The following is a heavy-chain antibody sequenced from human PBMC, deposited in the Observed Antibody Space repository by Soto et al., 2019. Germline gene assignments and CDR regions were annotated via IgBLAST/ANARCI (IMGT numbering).Heavy chain of an antibody. CDR1: GSRFSNYV. CDR3: AREGRGKKAGYNGLVSLGY. Sequence: SVKVSCKVSGSRFSNYVISWVRQAPGHGLEWLGRIIPIFNSTKYAQSFQGRVTITADKSTSTASLESSSLRSDDTAVYYCAREGRGKKAGYNGLVSLGYWGQGTLVTVSS. CDR2: IIPIFNST. D-gene: IGHD2-2*02. V-gene: IGHV1-69*06. J-gene: IGHJ4*02.